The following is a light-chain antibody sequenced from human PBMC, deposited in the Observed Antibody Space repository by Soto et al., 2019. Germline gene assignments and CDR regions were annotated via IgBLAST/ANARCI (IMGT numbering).Light chain of an antibody. CDR2: GAS. CDR1: QSVSSN. Sequence: EIVMTQSPVTLSVSPGERATLSCRASQSVSSNLAWYQQKPGQAPSLLIYGASTRATGIPARFSGTGSGTEFTLTISSLQSEDFAVNYCQQYDNWPPWTFGQGTKVDNK. CDR3: QQYDNWPPWT. V-gene: IGKV3-15*01. J-gene: IGKJ1*01.